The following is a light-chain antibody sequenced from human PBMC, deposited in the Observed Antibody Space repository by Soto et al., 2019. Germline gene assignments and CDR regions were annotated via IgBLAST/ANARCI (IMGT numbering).Light chain of an antibody. CDR1: SSDIGAYNY. CDR2: GVY. J-gene: IGLJ3*02. CDR3: CSYAGSSSLV. Sequence: QSALTQPRSVSGSPGESVTISCTGTSSDIGAYNYVFWYRQYPGKSPKLMIYGVYKRPSGVPDRFSGSKSANTASLTISGLETEDAADYHCCSYAGSSSLVFGGGTKLTVL. V-gene: IGLV2-11*01.